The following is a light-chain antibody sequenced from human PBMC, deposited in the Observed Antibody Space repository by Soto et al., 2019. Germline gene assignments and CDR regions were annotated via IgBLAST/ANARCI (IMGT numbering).Light chain of an antibody. CDR2: WAS. CDR1: QSVLYSSNNKNY. Sequence: DIVLTQXPDSLAVSLGERATINCKSSQSVLYSSNNKNYLAWYQQKPGQPPKLLIYWASTRESGVPDRFSGSGSGTDFTLTISSLQAEDVAVYYCQQYYSTPTFGQGTKVEIK. V-gene: IGKV4-1*01. J-gene: IGKJ1*01. CDR3: QQYYSTPT.